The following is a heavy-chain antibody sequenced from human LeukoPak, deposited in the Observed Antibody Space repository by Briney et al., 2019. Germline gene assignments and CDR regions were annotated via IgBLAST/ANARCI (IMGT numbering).Heavy chain of an antibody. Sequence: GASVKVSCKASGNIFTGDYMHWVRQAPGQGLEWMGWINPNSGGTNFAQKFQGRVTMTRDTSITTAYMELSRLRSDDTAVYYCARAPRVLAARRPLDYWGQGTLVTVSS. CDR1: GNIFTGDY. J-gene: IGHJ4*02. V-gene: IGHV1-2*02. CDR2: INPNSGGT. CDR3: ARAPRVLAARRPLDY. D-gene: IGHD6-6*01.